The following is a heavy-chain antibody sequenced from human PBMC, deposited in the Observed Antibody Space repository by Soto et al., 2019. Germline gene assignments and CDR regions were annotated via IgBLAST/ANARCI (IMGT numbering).Heavy chain of an antibody. Sequence: QITLRESGPTLVKPTQALTLTCTFSGFSLSTSGVGVGWVRQPPGKALEWLALIYWDDDTYYSPSLKSRLTVTNDTSKNQVVLTMTNMAPVDTGTYYCAHTPGHGTIWYVDYWGQGTLVTVSS. D-gene: IGHD3-16*01. V-gene: IGHV2-5*02. J-gene: IGHJ4*02. CDR2: IYWDDDT. CDR1: GFSLSTSGVG. CDR3: AHTPGHGTIWYVDY.